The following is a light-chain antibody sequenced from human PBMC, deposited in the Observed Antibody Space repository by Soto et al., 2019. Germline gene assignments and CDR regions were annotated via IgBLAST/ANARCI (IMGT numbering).Light chain of an antibody. CDR1: SSNIGSHT. J-gene: IGLJ2*01. CDR2: SDN. CDR3: AAWDDTLNAAV. V-gene: IGLV1-44*01. Sequence: QPVLTQPYSASGTPGQRVTISCSGSSSNIGSHTLNWYQQLPGSAPSLLIYSDNQRPSGVPDRFSGSTSCTSASLAISGLQSEDEAEYYCAAWDDTLNAAVFGGGTKLTVL.